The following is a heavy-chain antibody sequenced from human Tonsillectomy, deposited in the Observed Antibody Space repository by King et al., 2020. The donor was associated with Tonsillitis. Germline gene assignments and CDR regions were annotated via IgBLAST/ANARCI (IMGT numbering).Heavy chain of an antibody. D-gene: IGHD3-22*01. J-gene: IGHJ4*02. CDR3: ARDRSSGYYGSSDY. CDR2: ISSIGVTI. V-gene: IGHV3-48*01. Sequence: VQLVESGGGLVQPGGSLRLSCVASGFTFSSDSMNWVRQVPGKGLEWLSYISSIGVTIYDADSVKGRFTISRDNAKNSLYLEMKSLRAEDTAVYYCARDRSSGYYGSSDYWGQGTLVTVSS. CDR1: GFTFSSDS.